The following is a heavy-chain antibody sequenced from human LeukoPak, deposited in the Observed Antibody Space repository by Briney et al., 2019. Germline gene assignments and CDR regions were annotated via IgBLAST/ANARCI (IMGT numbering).Heavy chain of an antibody. CDR2: INPNSGGT. CDR3: AAGYCSGGSCYPYYYYGMDV. J-gene: IGHJ6*02. Sequence: ASVKVSCKASGYTFTGYYMHWVRQAPGQGLEWMGRINPNSGGTNYAQKFQGRVTMTRDTSISTAYMELSSLRSEDTAVYYCAAGYCSGGSCYPYYYYGMDVWGQGTTVTVSS. D-gene: IGHD2-15*01. V-gene: IGHV1-2*06. CDR1: GYTFTGYY.